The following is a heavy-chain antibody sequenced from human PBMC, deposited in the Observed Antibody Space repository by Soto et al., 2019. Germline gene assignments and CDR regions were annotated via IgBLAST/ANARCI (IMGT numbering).Heavy chain of an antibody. Sequence: ASVKVSCKASGYTFTSYGISWVRQAPGQGLEWMGWISAYNGNTNYAQKLQGRVTMTTDTSTSTAYMELRSLRSDDTAVYYCARHKSQDYLYSSRIYAFDIWGQGTMVTVSS. CDR3: ARHKSQDYLYSSRIYAFDI. CDR1: GYTFTSYG. V-gene: IGHV1-18*01. J-gene: IGHJ3*02. CDR2: ISAYNGNT. D-gene: IGHD6-13*01.